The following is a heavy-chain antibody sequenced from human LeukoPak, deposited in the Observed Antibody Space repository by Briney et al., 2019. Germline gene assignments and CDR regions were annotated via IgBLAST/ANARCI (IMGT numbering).Heavy chain of an antibody. Sequence: KAGGSLRLSCAASGFTFSNFAMTWVRQAPGKGLEWVSSIVGSSSTYYADSLKGRFTISRDSVKNSLYLQMNSLRAEDTAVYYCARIGAGSSRDYWGQGTLVTVSS. CDR1: GFTFSNFA. J-gene: IGHJ4*02. CDR3: ARIGAGSSRDY. CDR2: IVGSSST. D-gene: IGHD6-13*01. V-gene: IGHV3-21*01.